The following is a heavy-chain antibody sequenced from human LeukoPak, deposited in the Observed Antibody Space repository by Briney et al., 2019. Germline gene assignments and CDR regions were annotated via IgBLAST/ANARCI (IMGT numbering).Heavy chain of an antibody. CDR2: IIPIFGTA. CDR3: ARAQEMATMRGWYFDL. D-gene: IGHD5-24*01. J-gene: IGHJ2*01. V-gene: IGHV1-69*05. Sequence: VKVSCKASGGTFSSYAISWVRQAPGQGLEWMGGIIPIFGTANYAQKFQGRVTITTDESTSTAYMELSSLRSEDTAVYYCARAQEMATMRGWYFDLWGRGTLVTVSS. CDR1: GGTFSSYA.